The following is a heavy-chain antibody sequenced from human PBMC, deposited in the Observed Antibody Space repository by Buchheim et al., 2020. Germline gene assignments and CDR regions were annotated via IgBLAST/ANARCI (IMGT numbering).Heavy chain of an antibody. Sequence: QVQLVQSGAEVKKPGASVKVSCKASGYTFTSYYMHWVRQAPGQGREWMGIINPSGGSTSYAQKFQGRVTMTRDPSTSTVYMELSSLRSEDTAVYYCARDEAPEGITIFGVVIIRRYFQHWGQGTL. CDR2: INPSGGST. CDR3: ARDEAPEGITIFGVVIIRRYFQH. V-gene: IGHV1-46*03. D-gene: IGHD3-3*01. J-gene: IGHJ1*01. CDR1: GYTFTSYY.